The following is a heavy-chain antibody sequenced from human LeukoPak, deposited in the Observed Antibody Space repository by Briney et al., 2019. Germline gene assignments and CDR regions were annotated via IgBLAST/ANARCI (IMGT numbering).Heavy chain of an antibody. D-gene: IGHD5-12*01. CDR1: GFTFGSYG. CDR3: AKGGVATVDYFDY. V-gene: IGHV3-30*18. J-gene: IGHJ4*02. CDR2: ISYDGRNR. Sequence: PGGSLRLSCAASGFTFGSYGMHWVRQAPGKGLQWVAVISYDGRNRYYADSVKGRFTISRDDSKNTVYLQMNSLRAEDTALYYCAKGGVATVDYFDYWGQGTLVTVPS.